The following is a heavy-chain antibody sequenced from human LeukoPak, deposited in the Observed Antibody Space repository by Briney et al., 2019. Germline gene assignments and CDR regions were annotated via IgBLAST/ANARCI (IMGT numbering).Heavy chain of an antibody. D-gene: IGHD6-13*01. CDR3: ARADHSSSWTYYYYGMDV. Sequence: SETLSLTCTVSGGSISSYYWSWIRQPAGKGLEWIGRIYTSGSTNYNPSLKSRVTMSVDTSKNQFSLKLSSVTAADTAVYYCARADHSSSWTYYYYGMDVWGQGTTVTVSS. J-gene: IGHJ6*02. V-gene: IGHV4-4*07. CDR1: GGSISSYY. CDR2: IYTSGST.